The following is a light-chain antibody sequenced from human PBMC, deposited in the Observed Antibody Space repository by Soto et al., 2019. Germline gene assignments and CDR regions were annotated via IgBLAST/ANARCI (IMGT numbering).Light chain of an antibody. CDR3: QQYNSYWT. Sequence: DIQMTQSPSTLSASVGARVTITCRASQSISSWLAWYQQKPGKAPKLLIYDASSLESGVPSRFSGSGSGTEFTLTISSLQPDDFATYYCQQYNSYWTFGQGTKVDI. CDR1: QSISSW. V-gene: IGKV1-5*01. J-gene: IGKJ1*01. CDR2: DAS.